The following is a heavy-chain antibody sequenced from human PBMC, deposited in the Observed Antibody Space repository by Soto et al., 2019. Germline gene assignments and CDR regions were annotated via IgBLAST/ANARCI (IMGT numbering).Heavy chain of an antibody. CDR1: GFTFSSYA. J-gene: IGHJ4*02. D-gene: IGHD6-19*01. CDR3: AKGEAVAGTEFDY. Sequence: PGGSLRLSCIASGFTFSSYAMSWVRQAPGKGLEWVSTISSGGDNTYYADSVRGRFTLSRDNSKNTLDLQMNSLRAEDTAVYYCAKGEAVAGTEFDYWGQGTLVTVSS. V-gene: IGHV3-23*01. CDR2: ISSGGDNT.